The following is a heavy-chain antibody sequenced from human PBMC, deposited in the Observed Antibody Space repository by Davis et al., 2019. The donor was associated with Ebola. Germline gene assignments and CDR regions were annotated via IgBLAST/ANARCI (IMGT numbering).Heavy chain of an antibody. V-gene: IGHV1-2*02. CDR2: INPNSGGT. D-gene: IGHD3-10*01. CDR1: GYTFTGYY. Sequence: ASVKVSCKASGYTFTGYYMHWVRQAPGQGLEWMGWINPNSGGTNYAQKFQGRVTITADESTSTAYMELSSLRSDDTAVYYCTRRINVIQGVIWWFDPWGQGTLVTVSS. J-gene: IGHJ5*02. CDR3: TRRINVIQGVIWWFDP.